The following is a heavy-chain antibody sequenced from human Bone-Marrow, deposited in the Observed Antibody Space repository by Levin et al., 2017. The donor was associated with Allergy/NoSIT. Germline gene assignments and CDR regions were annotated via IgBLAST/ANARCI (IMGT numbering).Heavy chain of an antibody. D-gene: IGHD4-17*01. V-gene: IGHV3-33*06. CDR3: AKENTDYGEFEAFDI. CDR1: GFTFGDFG. J-gene: IGHJ3*02. CDR2: IWYDGTND. Sequence: SCAASGFTFGDFGMHWVRQAPGKGLEWVALIWYDGTNDNYADSVKGRFTISRDNSRDTLYLQLNSLRAEDTAVYYCAKENTDYGEFEAFDIWGQGTMVTVSA.